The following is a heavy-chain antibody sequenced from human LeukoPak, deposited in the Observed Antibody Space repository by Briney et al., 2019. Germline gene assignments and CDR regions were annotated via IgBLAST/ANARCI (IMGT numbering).Heavy chain of an antibody. Sequence: PGGSLRLSCAASGFTFSSYDMSWVRQAPGKGLEWVSGISGSGGSTYYADSVKGRFTISRDNSKNTLYLQMNSLRAEDTAEYYCAKGLSSGYYYFDYWGQGTLVTVSS. CDR3: AKGLSSGYYYFDY. V-gene: IGHV3-23*01. J-gene: IGHJ4*02. CDR2: ISGSGGST. CDR1: GFTFSSYD. D-gene: IGHD6-19*01.